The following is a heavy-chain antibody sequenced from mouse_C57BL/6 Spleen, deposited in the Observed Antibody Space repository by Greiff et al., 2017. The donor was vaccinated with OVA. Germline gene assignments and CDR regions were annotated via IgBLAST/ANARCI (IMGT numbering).Heavy chain of an antibody. CDR1: GYTFTSYW. V-gene: IGHV1-55*01. CDR2: IYPGSGST. D-gene: IGHD1-1*01. CDR3: ARGFITTVVAPGDY. Sequence: VKLQQPGAELVKPGASVKMSCKASGYTFTSYWITWVKQRPGQGLEWIGDIYPGSGSTNYNEKFKSKATLTVDTSSSTAYMQLSSLTSEDSAVYYCARGFITTVVAPGDYWGQGTTLTVSS. J-gene: IGHJ2*01.